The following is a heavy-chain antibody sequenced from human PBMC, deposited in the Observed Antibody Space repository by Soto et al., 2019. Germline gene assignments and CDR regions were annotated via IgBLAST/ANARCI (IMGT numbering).Heavy chain of an antibody. J-gene: IGHJ4*01. CDR3: ARGSSGYFPTLFWF. CDR1: GGSFSDDASSSDWY. V-gene: IGHV4-34*01. Sequence: PSETLSLTCAVYGGSFSDDASSSDWYWNWIRQSPGKGLEWIGEIDRSGRTKYNPSLKSRVTISVDTSKNQFSLNLTSVTAADTAVYYCARGSSGYFPTLFWFWGQGTLVTVSS. CDR2: IDRSGRT. D-gene: IGHD3-22*01.